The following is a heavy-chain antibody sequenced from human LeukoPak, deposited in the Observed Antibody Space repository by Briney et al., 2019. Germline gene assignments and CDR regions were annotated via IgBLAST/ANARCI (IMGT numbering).Heavy chain of an antibody. Sequence: PSETLSLTCTVSGGSTSSYYWSWLRQPPGKGLEWIGHIYYSGSTTYNPSLKSRVTISVDTSKNQFSLNLSSVTAADTAVYYCARGFGSPDYWGQGTLVTVSS. CDR3: ARGFGSPDY. V-gene: IGHV4-59*01. CDR1: GGSTSSYY. CDR2: IYYSGST. J-gene: IGHJ4*02. D-gene: IGHD3-16*01.